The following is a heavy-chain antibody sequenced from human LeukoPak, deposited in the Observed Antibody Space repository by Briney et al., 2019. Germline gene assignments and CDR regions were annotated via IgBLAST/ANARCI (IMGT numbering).Heavy chain of an antibody. V-gene: IGHV3-30*03. CDR3: ARAIAPTYTYGKVDY. Sequence: PGGSLRLSCAASGFTFSDYGIHWVRQAPGKGLEWVAVMSYDGSYKYYADSVKGRFTISRDNAKNTLYLQMNSLRAEDTAVYYCARAIAPTYTYGKVDYWGQGTLVTVSS. J-gene: IGHJ4*02. CDR2: MSYDGSYK. CDR1: GFTFSDYG. D-gene: IGHD5-18*01.